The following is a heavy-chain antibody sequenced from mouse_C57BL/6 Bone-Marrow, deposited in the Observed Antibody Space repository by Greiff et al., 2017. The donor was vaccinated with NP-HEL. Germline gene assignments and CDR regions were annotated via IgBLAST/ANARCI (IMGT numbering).Heavy chain of an antibody. D-gene: IGHD6-1*01. CDR1: GYTFPSYT. V-gene: IGHV1-4*01. CDR2: INPSSGYT. Sequence: QVQLQQSGAELARPGASVKMSCKASGYTFPSYTMHWVKQRPGQGLEWIGYINPSSGYTKYNQKFKDKATLTADKSSSTAYMQLSSLTSDDSAVYYCARKERCPYYYAMDYWGQGTSVTVSS. CDR3: ARKERCPYYYAMDY. J-gene: IGHJ4*01.